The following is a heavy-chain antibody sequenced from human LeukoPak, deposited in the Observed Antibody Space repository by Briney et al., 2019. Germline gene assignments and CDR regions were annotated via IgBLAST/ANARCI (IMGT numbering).Heavy chain of an antibody. CDR1: GGSISSYY. D-gene: IGHD1-20*01. CDR2: IYTSGST. Sequence: SETLSLTCTVSGGSISSYYWSWIRQPAGKGLEWIGRIYTSGSTNYNPSLKSRVTMSVDTSKNQFSLKLSSVTAADTAVYYCASLGYKAGPYDAFDLWGQGTMVTVSS. J-gene: IGHJ3*01. V-gene: IGHV4-4*07. CDR3: ASLGYKAGPYDAFDL.